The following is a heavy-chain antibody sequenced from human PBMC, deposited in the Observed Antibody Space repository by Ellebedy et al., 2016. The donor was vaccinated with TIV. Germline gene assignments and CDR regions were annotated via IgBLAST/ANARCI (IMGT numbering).Heavy chain of an antibody. CDR3: AGRHFDL. J-gene: IGHJ2*01. CDR2: IKEDGGEK. CDR1: GFIFSDYW. V-gene: IGHV3-7*01. Sequence: GGSLRLSXAASGFIFSDYWMHWVRQAPGKGLAWVANIKEDGGEKYYVDSVKGRFTISRDNTKNSLYLQMNSLRAEDTAVYFCAGRHFDLWGRGTLVTVSS.